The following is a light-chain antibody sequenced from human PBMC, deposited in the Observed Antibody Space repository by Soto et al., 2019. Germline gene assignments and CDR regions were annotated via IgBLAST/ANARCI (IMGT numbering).Light chain of an antibody. J-gene: IGKJ1*01. CDR3: QQYNNWPWT. V-gene: IGKV3D-15*01. CDR1: QHVDSN. Sequence: IVLTQSPGALSLSPGETATLSCRASQHVDSNYVAWYKQTPGQPPRLLIRSTSFRATGVPDRFSGSGSGTVFTLTISSLQSVDFAVYSCQQYNNWPWTFGQGTKVDVK. CDR2: STS.